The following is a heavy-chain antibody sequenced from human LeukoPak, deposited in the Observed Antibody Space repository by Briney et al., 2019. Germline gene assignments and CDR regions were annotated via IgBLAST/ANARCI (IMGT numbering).Heavy chain of an antibody. CDR3: AKDRYYYDSSGLDY. D-gene: IGHD3-22*01. CDR1: GFTFDDYA. CDR2: ISGDGGST. Sequence: PGGSLRLSCAASGFTFDDYAMHWVRQAPGKGLEWVSLISGDGGSTCYADSVKGRFTISRDNSKNSLYLQMNSLRTEDTALYYCAKDRYYYDSSGLDYWGQGTLVTVSS. V-gene: IGHV3-43*02. J-gene: IGHJ4*02.